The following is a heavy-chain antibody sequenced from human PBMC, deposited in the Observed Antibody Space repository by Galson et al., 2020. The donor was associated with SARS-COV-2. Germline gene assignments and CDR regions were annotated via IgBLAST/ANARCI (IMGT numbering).Heavy chain of an antibody. CDR2: IDWDDDT. D-gene: IGHD5-18*01. CDR1: GFSLNTRGMC. V-gene: IGHV2-70*11. J-gene: IGHJ4*02. CDR3: ARTISGYNSGHYFDS. Sequence: ESGPTLVKPTQTLTLTCPFSGFSLNTRGMCVNWIRQPPGKALEWLARIDWDDDTYFSTSLQTRLTISKDTSKNQVVLTMTNMDPVDTATYYCARTISGYNSGHYFDSWGQGTLVTVSS.